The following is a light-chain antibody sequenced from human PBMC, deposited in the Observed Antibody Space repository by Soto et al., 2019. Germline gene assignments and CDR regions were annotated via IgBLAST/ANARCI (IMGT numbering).Light chain of an antibody. CDR1: QSLGRR. CDR2: ETS. CDR3: QQSFGPPYT. V-gene: IGKV1-39*01. J-gene: IGKJ2*01. Sequence: DIQMTQSPSSLSASVADRVTITCRDSQSLGRRVTWYQQKAGEAPKLLIYETSNVQNGVPSRFSGSGSETAFTLTISSLQPEDFATYYCQQSFGPPYTFGQGTKLE.